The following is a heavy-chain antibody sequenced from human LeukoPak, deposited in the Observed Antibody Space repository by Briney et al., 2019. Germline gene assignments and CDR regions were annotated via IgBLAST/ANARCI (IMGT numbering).Heavy chain of an antibody. D-gene: IGHD3-3*01. CDR1: GFTISSNY. Sequence: PGGSLRLSCAVSGFTISSNYMSWVRQAPGKGLEWVADMYSDGSTYSADSVKGRFTISRDNSKNTMYLQINSLRAEDTAVYHCARDREIFGVAFGSYFDHWGQGTLVTVSS. CDR3: ARDREIFGVAFGSYFDH. V-gene: IGHV3-53*01. J-gene: IGHJ4*02. CDR2: MYSDGST.